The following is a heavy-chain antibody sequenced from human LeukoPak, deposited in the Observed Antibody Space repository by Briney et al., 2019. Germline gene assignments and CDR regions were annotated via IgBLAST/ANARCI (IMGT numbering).Heavy chain of an antibody. CDR2: IIPIFGTA. CDR1: GGTFSSYA. J-gene: IGHJ5*02. CDR3: ARGSIVVVPAAIVGGWFDP. D-gene: IGHD2-2*01. Sequence: SVKVSCTASGGTFSSYAISWVRQAPGQGLEWMGGIIPIFGTANYAQKFQGRVTITADKSTSTAYMELSSLRSEDTAVYYCARGSIVVVPAAIVGGWFDPWGQGTLVTVSS. V-gene: IGHV1-69*06.